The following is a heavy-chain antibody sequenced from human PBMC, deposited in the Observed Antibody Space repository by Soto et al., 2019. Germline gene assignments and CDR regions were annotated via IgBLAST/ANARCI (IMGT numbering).Heavy chain of an antibody. J-gene: IGHJ5*02. CDR3: ASRPVMEVAQYGNWFDP. CDR1: GGTFSSYP. Sequence: GASVKVSCKASGGTFSSYPINWVRQAPGQGLEWMGGIIPFFGTTHSAQKFQGRLTITADESTSTTYMELSTLRSEDTAVYYCASRPVMEVAQYGNWFDPWGQGTLVTVSS. CDR2: IIPFFGTT. D-gene: IGHD2-15*01. V-gene: IGHV1-69*13.